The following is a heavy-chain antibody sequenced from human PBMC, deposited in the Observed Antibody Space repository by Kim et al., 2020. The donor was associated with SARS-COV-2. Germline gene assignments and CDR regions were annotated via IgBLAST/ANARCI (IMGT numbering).Heavy chain of an antibody. CDR1: GGSFSGYY. D-gene: IGHD3-3*01. CDR2: INHSGST. CDR3: ASIRVHTIFGVVASSYNWFDP. V-gene: IGHV4-34*01. J-gene: IGHJ5*02. Sequence: SETLSLTCAVYGGSFSGYYWSWIRQPPGKGLEWIGEINHSGSTNYNPSLKSQVTISVATSKNQFSLKLSSVTAADTALYYCASIRVHTIFGVVASSYNWFDPWGQGTLVTVSS.